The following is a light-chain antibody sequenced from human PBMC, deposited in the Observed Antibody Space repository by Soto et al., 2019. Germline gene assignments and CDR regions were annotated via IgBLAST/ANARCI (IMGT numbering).Light chain of an antibody. Sequence: EIVMTQSPATLSVSPGERATLSCRASQGVGSTLAWYQQKPGQTPRLLIYAASTRATGVPARFSGSGSGTEFTLTINSLQSADFAVYYCQHYHSWPLTFGGGTKVEIK. CDR1: QGVGST. J-gene: IGKJ4*01. V-gene: IGKV3-15*01. CDR2: AAS. CDR3: QHYHSWPLT.